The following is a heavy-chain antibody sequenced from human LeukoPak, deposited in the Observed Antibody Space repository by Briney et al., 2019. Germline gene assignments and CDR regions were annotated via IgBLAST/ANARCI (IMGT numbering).Heavy chain of an antibody. CDR2: IYYSGTT. CDR1: GGSINSTNYY. Sequence: PSETLSLTCTVSGGSINSTNYYWGWLRQPPGKGLQWIGCIYYSGTTYYNPSLKSRVTISVDTSKKQFSLTLSSVTAADTAVYYCARDSLNWGFFDSWGQGALVTVSS. J-gene: IGHJ4*02. V-gene: IGHV4-39*07. D-gene: IGHD7-27*01. CDR3: ARDSLNWGFFDS.